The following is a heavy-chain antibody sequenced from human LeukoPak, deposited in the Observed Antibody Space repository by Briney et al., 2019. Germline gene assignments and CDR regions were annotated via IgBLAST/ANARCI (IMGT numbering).Heavy chain of an antibody. D-gene: IGHD6-19*01. CDR1: GYTFTGYY. CDR3: ARASLDSSGWFQRLYYYYYYMDV. J-gene: IGHJ6*03. V-gene: IGHV1-2*02. CDR2: INPNSGGT. Sequence: ASVKVSCKASGYTFTGYYMHWVRQAPGQGLEWMGWINPNSGGTIYAQKFQGRVTMTRDTSISTVYMELSRLRSDDTAVYYCARASLDSSGWFQRLYYYYYYMDVWGKGTTVTISS.